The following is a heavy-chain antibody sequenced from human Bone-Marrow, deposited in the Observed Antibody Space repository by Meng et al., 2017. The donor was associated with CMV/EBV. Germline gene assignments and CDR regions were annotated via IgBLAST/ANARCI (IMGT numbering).Heavy chain of an antibody. CDR3: ARGRWYYDYVWGSYRHSLRLPTLFDY. D-gene: IGHD3-16*02. CDR2: IFYSGNT. Sequence: SETLSLTCSVSGDSISSSSHYWGWIRQPPGKGLEWIASIFYSGNTYYNPSLKSRVTISVDTSKNQFSLKLSSVTAADTAVYYCARGRWYYDYVWGSYRHSLRLPTLFDYWGQGTLVTVSS. CDR1: GDSISSSSHY. J-gene: IGHJ4*02. V-gene: IGHV4-39*07.